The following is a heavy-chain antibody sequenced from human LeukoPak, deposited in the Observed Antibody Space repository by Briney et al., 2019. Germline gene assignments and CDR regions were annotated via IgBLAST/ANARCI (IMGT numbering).Heavy chain of an antibody. CDR3: AASSGWYEWGFDY. CDR1: GFTFSSYE. CDR2: ISSRGSTI. Sequence: GGSLRLSCAASGFTFSSYEMNWVRQAPGKGLEWVSYISSRGSTIYYADSVKGRFTISRDNAKNSLYLQMNSLRAEDTAVYYCAASSGWYEWGFDYWGQGTLVTVSS. D-gene: IGHD6-19*01. J-gene: IGHJ4*02. V-gene: IGHV3-48*03.